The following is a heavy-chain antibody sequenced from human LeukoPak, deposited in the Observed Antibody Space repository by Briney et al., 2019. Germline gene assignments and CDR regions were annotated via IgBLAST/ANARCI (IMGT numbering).Heavy chain of an antibody. J-gene: IGHJ4*02. Sequence: RPSETLSLTCTVSGGSISTSTCYWDWIRQPPGKGLEWIGNIAYSRTTYYNPSLKSRVTISVDTSKNQFSLKLSSVTAADTAVYYCARRSSFYGFIDYWGPGTLVTVSS. D-gene: IGHD5/OR15-5a*01. V-gene: IGHV4-39*01. CDR2: IAYSRTT. CDR1: GGSISTSTCY. CDR3: ARRSSFYGFIDY.